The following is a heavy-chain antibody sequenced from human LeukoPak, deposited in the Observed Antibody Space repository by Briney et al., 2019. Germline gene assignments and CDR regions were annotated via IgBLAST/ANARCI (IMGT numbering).Heavy chain of an antibody. V-gene: IGHV1-18*01. D-gene: IGHD3-10*01. Sequence: ASVKVSCKASGYTFTSYGISWVRQAPGQGLEWMGWISAYNGNTNYAQKLQGRVTMTTDTSTSTAYMELRSLRSEDTAVYYCARAPYYYGSGTSGYFDYWGQGTLVTVSS. CDR1: GYTFTSYG. CDR3: ARAPYYYGSGTSGYFDY. CDR2: ISAYNGNT. J-gene: IGHJ4*02.